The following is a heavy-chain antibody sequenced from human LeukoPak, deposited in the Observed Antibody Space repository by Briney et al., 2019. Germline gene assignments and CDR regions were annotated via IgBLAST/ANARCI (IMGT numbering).Heavy chain of an antibody. CDR1: GGSFSGYY. CDR2: INHSGST. J-gene: IGHJ4*02. Sequence: PSEALSLTCAVYGGSFSGYYWSWIRQPPGKGLEWIGEINHSGSTNYNPSLKSRVTISVDTSKNQFSLRLSSVTAADTAVYYCARHRGRSSGWYSPHFDYWGQGTLVTVSS. V-gene: IGHV4-34*01. D-gene: IGHD6-19*01. CDR3: ARHRGRSSGWYSPHFDY.